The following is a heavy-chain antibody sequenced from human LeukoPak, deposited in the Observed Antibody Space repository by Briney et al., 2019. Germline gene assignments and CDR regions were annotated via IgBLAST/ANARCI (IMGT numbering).Heavy chain of an antibody. J-gene: IGHJ3*02. D-gene: IGHD5-18*01. Sequence: PSETLSLTCSVSGGSISSGGYSWSWIRQPPGKGLEWIGYIYHSGSAYYNPSLKSRVTISVDRSKNQFSLKLSSVTAADTAVYYCASHTAPGAFDIWGQGTMVTVSS. CDR3: ASHTAPGAFDI. CDR2: IYHSGSA. CDR1: GGSISSGGYS. V-gene: IGHV4-30-2*01.